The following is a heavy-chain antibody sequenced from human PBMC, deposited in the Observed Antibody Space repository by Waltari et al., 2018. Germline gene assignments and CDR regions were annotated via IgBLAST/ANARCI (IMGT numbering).Heavy chain of an antibody. CDR1: GGSFRGYY. CDR3: VRLEDCTGPGGHCYSGDPFALDV. V-gene: IGHV4-34*02. J-gene: IGHJ6*02. Sequence: QVQLQQWGAGLLQSSETLSLTCAVYGGSFRGYYWGWVRPPPGKGLEWVGEINHAGYTNHNPSLRSRVTMSADTSKSQFSLKLNSVTAADTAVYYCVRLEDCTGPGGHCYSGDPFALDVWGQGTTVTVSS. D-gene: IGHD2-15*01. CDR2: INHAGYT.